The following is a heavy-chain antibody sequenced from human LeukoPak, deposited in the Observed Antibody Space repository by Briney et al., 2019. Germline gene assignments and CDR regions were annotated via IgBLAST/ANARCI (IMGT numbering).Heavy chain of an antibody. CDR3: ARDRVGATPSWFDP. D-gene: IGHD1-26*01. Sequence: SETLSLTCTVSGGSISSYYWSWIRQPPGKGLEWIGYIYYSGSTNYNPSLKSRVTISVDTSKDQFSLKLSSVTAADTAVYYCARDRVGATPSWFDPWGQGTLVTVSS. CDR2: IYYSGST. CDR1: GGSISSYY. V-gene: IGHV4-59*01. J-gene: IGHJ5*02.